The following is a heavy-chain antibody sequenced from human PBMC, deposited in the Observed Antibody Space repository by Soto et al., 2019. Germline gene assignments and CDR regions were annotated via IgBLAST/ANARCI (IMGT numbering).Heavy chain of an antibody. V-gene: IGHV4-34*01. CDR1: GGSFSGYY. D-gene: IGHD1-26*01. Sequence: QVQLQQWGAGLLKPSETLSLTCAVYGGSFSGYYWSWIRQPPGKGLEWIGEINHSGSTNYNPSLKSRVTISVDTSKNQFSLKLSSVTAADTAVYYCARVLVGATFYYWGQGTLVTVSS. J-gene: IGHJ4*02. CDR3: ARVLVGATFYY. CDR2: INHSGST.